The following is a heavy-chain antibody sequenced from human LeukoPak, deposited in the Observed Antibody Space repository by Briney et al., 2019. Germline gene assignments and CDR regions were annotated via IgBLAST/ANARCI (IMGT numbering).Heavy chain of an antibody. CDR1: GYSFTSYW. V-gene: IGHV5-51*01. CDR3: ARRVTMVRGVTAFDY. CDR2: IYPGDSDT. J-gene: IGHJ4*02. Sequence: GESLKISCKGSGYSFTSYWIGWVRQMPGKGLEWMGIIYPGDSDTRYSPSFQGQVTISADKSISTAYLQWSSLQASDTAMYYCARRVTMVRGVTAFDYWGQGTLVTVSS. D-gene: IGHD3-10*01.